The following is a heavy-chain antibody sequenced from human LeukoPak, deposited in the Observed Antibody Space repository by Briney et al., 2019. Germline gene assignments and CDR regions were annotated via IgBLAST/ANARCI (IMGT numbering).Heavy chain of an antibody. Sequence: SLXLSCAASGFTFSSYAMSWVRQAPGKGLEWVSVIYSCGSTYYADSVKGRFTISRDNSKNTMYLQMNSLRAEDTALYYCAKGLSTSCPDYWGQGTLVTVSS. D-gene: IGHD2-2*01. J-gene: IGHJ4*02. CDR1: GFTFSSYA. CDR2: IYSCGST. CDR3: AKGLSTSCPDY. V-gene: IGHV3-23*03.